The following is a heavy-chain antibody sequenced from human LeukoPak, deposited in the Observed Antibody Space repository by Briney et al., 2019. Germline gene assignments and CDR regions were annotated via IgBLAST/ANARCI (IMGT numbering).Heavy chain of an antibody. Sequence: GGSLRLSCAASGFTFSSYWMSWVRQAPGKGLEWVANIKEDGSEKYYVDSVKGRFTISRDNAKNSLYLQMNGLRAEDTAVFYCARLLETYDYVWGSYGFDSWGQGTLVTVSS. V-gene: IGHV3-7*01. CDR3: ARLLETYDYVWGSYGFDS. CDR1: GFTFSSYW. J-gene: IGHJ4*02. CDR2: IKEDGSEK. D-gene: IGHD3-16*01.